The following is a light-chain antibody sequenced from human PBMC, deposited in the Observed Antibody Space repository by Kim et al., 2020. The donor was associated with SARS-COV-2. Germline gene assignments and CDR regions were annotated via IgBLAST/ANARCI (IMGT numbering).Light chain of an antibody. V-gene: IGKV3-15*01. J-gene: IGKJ5*01. Sequence: SVSAEGGATLSCRARQSVGYYVGYHQHKPEQGSRLLNYGAYTAATSIPGRFISSGCKAEFTITITSLRTEDVAVYYCQQYNQWITFGQGTKLEIK. CDR3: QQYNQWIT. CDR2: GAY. CDR1: QSVGYY.